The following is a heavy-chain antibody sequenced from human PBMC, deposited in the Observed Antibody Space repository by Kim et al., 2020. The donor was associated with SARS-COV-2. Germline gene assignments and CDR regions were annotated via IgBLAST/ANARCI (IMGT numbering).Heavy chain of an antibody. CDR1: GFTFSSYA. V-gene: IGHV3-30-3*01. CDR2: ISYDGSNK. J-gene: IGHJ4*02. D-gene: IGHD4-17*01. CDR3: AREGLVVDYVLSY. Sequence: GGSLRLSCAASGFTFSSYAMHWVRQAPGKGLEWVAVISYDGSNKYYADSVKGRFTISRDNSKNTLYLQMNSLRAEDTAVYYCAREGLVVDYVLSYWGQGTLVTVSS.